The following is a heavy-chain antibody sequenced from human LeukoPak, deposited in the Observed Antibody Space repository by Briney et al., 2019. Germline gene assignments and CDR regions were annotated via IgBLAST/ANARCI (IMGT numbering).Heavy chain of an antibody. J-gene: IGHJ6*03. V-gene: IGHV4-59*01. D-gene: IGHD2-15*01. CDR1: GGSISSYY. Sequence: SETLSLTCTVSGGSISSYYWSWIRQPPGKGLEWIGYIYYSGSTGYNPSLKSRVTISVDTSKNHFSLNLSSVTAADTALYYCAXXXATPPYYQYYYMDVWGKGTTVTISS. CDR3: AXXXATPPYYQYYYMDV. CDR2: IYYSGST.